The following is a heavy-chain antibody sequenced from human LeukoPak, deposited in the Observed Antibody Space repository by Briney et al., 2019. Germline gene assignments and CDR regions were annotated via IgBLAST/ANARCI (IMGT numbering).Heavy chain of an antibody. J-gene: IGHJ6*03. CDR1: GGSISSSSYY. V-gene: IGHV4-39*07. CDR2: IYYSGST. CDR3: ARGLRAARPHYYYYYYMDV. Sequence: SETLSLTCTVSGGSISSSSYYWGWIRQPPGKGLEWIGSIYYSGSTHYNPSLKSRVTISVDTSKNQFSLKLSSVTAADTAVYYCARGLRAARPHYYYYYYMDVWGKGTTVTVSS. D-gene: IGHD2-2*01.